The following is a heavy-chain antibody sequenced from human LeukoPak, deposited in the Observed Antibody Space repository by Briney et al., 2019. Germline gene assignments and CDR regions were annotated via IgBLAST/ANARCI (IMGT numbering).Heavy chain of an antibody. J-gene: IGHJ5*02. CDR2: INHSGST. CDR1: GGSFSGYY. V-gene: IGHV4-34*01. D-gene: IGHD6-13*01. CDR3: ARVPSRAAAGTKWFDP. Sequence: SETLSLTCAVYGGSFSGYYWSWIRQPPGKGLEWIGEINHSGSTNYNPTLKSQVTISVDTSKTQFSLKLSSVTAADTAVYYCARVPSRAAAGTKWFDPWGQGTLVTVSS.